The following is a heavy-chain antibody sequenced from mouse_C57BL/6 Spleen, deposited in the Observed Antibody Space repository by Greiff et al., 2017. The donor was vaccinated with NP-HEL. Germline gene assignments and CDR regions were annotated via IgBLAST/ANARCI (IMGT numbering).Heavy chain of an antibody. CDR1: GYTFTDYY. V-gene: IGHV1-26*01. CDR2: INPNNGGT. CDR3: ASSYDYPAWFAY. Sequence: VQLQQSGPELVKPGASVKISCKASGYTFTDYYMNWVKQSHGKSLEWIGDINPNNGGTSYNQKFKGKATLTVDKSSSTAYMELRSLTSEDSAVYYCASSYDYPAWFAYWGQGTLVTVSA. D-gene: IGHD2-4*01. J-gene: IGHJ3*01.